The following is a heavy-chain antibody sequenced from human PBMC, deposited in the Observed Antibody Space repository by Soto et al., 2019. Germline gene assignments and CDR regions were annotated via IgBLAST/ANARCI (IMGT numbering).Heavy chain of an antibody. Sequence: SETLSLTCTVSGGSISSGGYYWSWIRQHPGKGLEWIGYIYYSGSTYYNPSLKSRVTISVDTSKNQFSLKLSSVTAADTAVYYCARVSEWLVPTFDYWGQGTLVTVSS. J-gene: IGHJ4*02. CDR2: IYYSGST. CDR1: GGSISSGGYY. V-gene: IGHV4-31*03. D-gene: IGHD6-19*01. CDR3: ARVSEWLVPTFDY.